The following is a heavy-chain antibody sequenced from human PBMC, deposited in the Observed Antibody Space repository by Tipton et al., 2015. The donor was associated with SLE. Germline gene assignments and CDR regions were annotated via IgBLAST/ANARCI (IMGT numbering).Heavy chain of an antibody. CDR2: IYTSGST. Sequence: TLSLTCTVSGGSISSGSYYWSWIRQPAGKGLEWIGRIYTSGSTNYNPSLKSRVTISVDTSKNQFSLKLSSVTAADTAVYYCARTVVVITVGAFDIWGQGTMVTVSS. D-gene: IGHD3-22*01. V-gene: IGHV4-61*02. CDR1: GGSISSGSYY. CDR3: ARTVVVITVGAFDI. J-gene: IGHJ3*02.